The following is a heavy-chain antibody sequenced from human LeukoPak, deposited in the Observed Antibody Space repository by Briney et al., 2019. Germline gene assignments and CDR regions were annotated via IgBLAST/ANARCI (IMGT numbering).Heavy chain of an antibody. CDR2: IYHSGST. D-gene: IGHD2-8*01. CDR1: GGSISSSNW. V-gene: IGHV4-4*02. Sequence: KPSGTLSLTCAVSGGSISSSNWWSWVRQPPGKGLEWIGEIYHSGSTFYNPSLKSRVIISVDTSKNQFSLKLSSVTAADTAVYYCARVRGYCTNGLCSMSYYYYYYYMDVWGKGTAVTVSS. CDR3: ARVRGYCTNGLCSMSYYYYYYYMDV. J-gene: IGHJ6*03.